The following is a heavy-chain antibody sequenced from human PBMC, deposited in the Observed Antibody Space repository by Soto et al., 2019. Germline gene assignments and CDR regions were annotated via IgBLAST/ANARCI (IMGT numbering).Heavy chain of an antibody. Sequence: TLSLICAVYGWSFSGDYWSWIRQPPGNMLEWIGEINHSGSTNYNPSLKSRVTISVDTSKNQFSLKLSSVTAADTAVYYCARVPSAYYGSGAHYYYYYMDVWGKGTTVTVSS. CDR3: ARVPSAYYGSGAHYYYYYMDV. CDR1: GWSFSGDY. J-gene: IGHJ6*03. D-gene: IGHD3-10*01. CDR2: INHSGST. V-gene: IGHV4-34*01.